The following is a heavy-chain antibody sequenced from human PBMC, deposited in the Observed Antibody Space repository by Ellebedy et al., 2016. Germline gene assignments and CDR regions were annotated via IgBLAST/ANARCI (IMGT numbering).Heavy chain of an antibody. CDR3: ARIGYDYGDYGRYFDY. CDR2: IYYSGST. Sequence: SETLSLTCTVSGGSISSSSYYWGWIRQPPGKGLEWIGSIYYSGSTYYNPSLKSRVTISVDTSKNQFSLKLSSVTAADTAVYYCARIGYDYGDYGRYFDYWGQGTLVTVSS. J-gene: IGHJ4*02. CDR1: GGSISSSSYY. V-gene: IGHV4-39*01. D-gene: IGHD4-17*01.